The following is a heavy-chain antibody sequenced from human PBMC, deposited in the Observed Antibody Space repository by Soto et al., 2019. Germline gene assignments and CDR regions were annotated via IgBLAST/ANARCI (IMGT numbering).Heavy chain of an antibody. V-gene: IGHV4-30-4*01. Sequence: QVQLQESGPGLVKPSQTLSLTCTVSGGSISSGDYYWSWIRQPPGKGLEWIGYIYYSGSTYYNPSLTGRVTTSVDTSKNQFSLKLSSVTAADTAVYYCARVADCSGGRCYFSVDYWGQGTLVTVSS. CDR2: IYYSGST. CDR1: GGSISSGDYY. D-gene: IGHD2-15*01. CDR3: ARVADCSGGRCYFSVDY. J-gene: IGHJ4*02.